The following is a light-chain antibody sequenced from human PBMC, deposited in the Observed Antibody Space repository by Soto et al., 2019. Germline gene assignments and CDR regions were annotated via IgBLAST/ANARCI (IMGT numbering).Light chain of an antibody. CDR2: GAS. Sequence: EIVLTQSPGSLSLSPGERATLSCRASQSVSSTFFAWYQQRPGQAPMLLMYGASSRATGIPERFSGSGSGTDFTLTISRLEPEDVAVYYCQQFDSSVTVGQGTKVEIK. V-gene: IGKV3-20*01. CDR3: QQFDSSVT. J-gene: IGKJ1*01. CDR1: QSVSSTF.